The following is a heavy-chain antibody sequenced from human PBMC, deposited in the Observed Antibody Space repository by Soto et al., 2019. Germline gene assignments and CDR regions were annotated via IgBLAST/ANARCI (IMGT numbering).Heavy chain of an antibody. V-gene: IGHV3-30-3*01. CDR2: ISYDGSNK. Sequence: GGSLRLSCAASGFTFSSYAMHWVRQAPGKGLEWVAVISYDGSNKYYADSVKGRFTISRDNSKNTLYLQMNSLRAEDTAVYYCARDASFYFDYWGQGTLVTVSS. J-gene: IGHJ4*02. CDR3: ARDASFYFDY. CDR1: GFTFSSYA. D-gene: IGHD6-6*01.